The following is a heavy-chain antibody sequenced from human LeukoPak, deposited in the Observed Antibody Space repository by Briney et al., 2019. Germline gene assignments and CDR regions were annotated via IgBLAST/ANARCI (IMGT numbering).Heavy chain of an antibody. CDR3: TRGGSNDAFDI. Sequence: TASETLSLTCTVSGGSVSSNDWGSWVRQPPGKGLEWIGEIYHSGSTNYNPSLKSRVTMSVDKSKDQFSLNLNSVTAADTAVYYCTRGGSNDAFDIWGQGTMVTVSS. D-gene: IGHD4-11*01. CDR1: GGSVSSNDW. J-gene: IGHJ3*02. V-gene: IGHV4-4*02. CDR2: IYHSGST.